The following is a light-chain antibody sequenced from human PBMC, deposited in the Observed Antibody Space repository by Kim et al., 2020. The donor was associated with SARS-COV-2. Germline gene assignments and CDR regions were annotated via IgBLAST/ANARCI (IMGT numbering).Light chain of an antibody. CDR1: QRINNDY. Sequence: LSPGEEVTLSCRASQRINNDYVAWYQQRPGQSPKLLVYGASTRASGVSDRFSGSGSGTDFTLTISRLEPEDSAVYHCQQYGSSWTFGQGTKVDIK. J-gene: IGKJ1*01. CDR2: GAS. V-gene: IGKV3-20*01. CDR3: QQYGSSWT.